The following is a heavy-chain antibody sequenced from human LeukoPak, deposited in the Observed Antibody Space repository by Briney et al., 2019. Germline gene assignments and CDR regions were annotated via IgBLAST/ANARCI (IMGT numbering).Heavy chain of an antibody. Sequence: GGSLRLSCAASGFTFSSYWMSWVRQAPGRGLEGVANIRQDGSDIYYVDSVKGRFTISRDNAENSLYLRMNSLRAEDTAVYYCARGRGDPFDIWGQGTMVTVSS. CDR3: ARGRGDPFDI. J-gene: IGHJ3*02. CDR2: IRQDGSDI. D-gene: IGHD3-10*01. V-gene: IGHV3-7*01. CDR1: GFTFSSYW.